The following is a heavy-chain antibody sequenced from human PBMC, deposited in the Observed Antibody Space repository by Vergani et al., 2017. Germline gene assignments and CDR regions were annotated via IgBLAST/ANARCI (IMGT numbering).Heavy chain of an antibody. CDR2: IPYNGVRT. J-gene: IGHJ4*02. V-gene: IGHV3-23*01. D-gene: IGHD5-12*01. CDR1: GFTFNIYA. Sequence: EVRLLESGGGLVQPGGSLRLSCAASGFTFNIYAMSWVRQAPGKGLEWVSNIPYNGVRTYYADSVTGRFTISRDNSNNTLCLKLKTLRAEDTGVYYCAKDYNIMEALHYWGQGTLVAVSS. CDR3: AKDYNIMEALHY.